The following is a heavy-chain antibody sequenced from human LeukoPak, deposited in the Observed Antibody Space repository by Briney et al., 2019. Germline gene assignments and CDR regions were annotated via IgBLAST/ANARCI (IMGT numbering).Heavy chain of an antibody. J-gene: IGHJ4*02. Sequence: SKTLSLTCTVSGGSMSDHYWSWIRQPPGKGLEWIGYTYHSGSTNYNPSLKSRVTISVDTSKNQFSLKLRSVTAADTAVYYCARAYYDFWSSDYWGQGTLVTVSS. D-gene: IGHD3-3*01. CDR1: GGSMSDHY. V-gene: IGHV4-59*11. CDR2: TYHSGST. CDR3: ARAYYDFWSSDY.